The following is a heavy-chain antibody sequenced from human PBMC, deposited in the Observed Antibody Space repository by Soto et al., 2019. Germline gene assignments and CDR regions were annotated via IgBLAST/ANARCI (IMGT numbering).Heavy chain of an antibody. CDR3: ARESVITMVRGSEGPYYGMDV. D-gene: IGHD3-10*01. Sequence: GGSLRLSCAASGFTFSSYGMHWVRQAPGKGLEWVAVIWYDGSNKYYADSVKGRFTISGDNSKNTLYLQMNSLRAEDTAVYYCARESVITMVRGSEGPYYGMDVWGQGTTVTVSS. J-gene: IGHJ6*02. CDR1: GFTFSSYG. CDR2: IWYDGSNK. V-gene: IGHV3-33*01.